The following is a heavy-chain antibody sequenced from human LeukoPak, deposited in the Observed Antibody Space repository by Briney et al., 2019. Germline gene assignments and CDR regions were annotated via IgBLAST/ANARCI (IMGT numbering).Heavy chain of an antibody. CDR1: GYSFNIYW. Sequence: GESLKISCQDSGYSFNIYWIGWVRQKPGKGLEWMGIIYPGDSDTRYSPSFQGQVTTSADKSISTAYLQWSSLKASDTAIYYCARRNFDWSYFDYWGQGTLVTVSS. CDR3: ARRNFDWSYFDY. CDR2: IYPGDSDT. V-gene: IGHV5-51*01. J-gene: IGHJ4*02. D-gene: IGHD3-9*01.